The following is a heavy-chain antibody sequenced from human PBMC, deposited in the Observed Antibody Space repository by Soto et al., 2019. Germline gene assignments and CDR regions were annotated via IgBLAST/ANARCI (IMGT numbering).Heavy chain of an antibody. Sequence: SETLSLTCTVSGGSISSYYWSWIRQPPGKGLEWIGYIYYSGSTNYNPSLKSRVTISVDTSKNQFSLKLSSVTAADTAVYYCARGLKDGQDHYDFWSGYPRKDYYYMDVWGKGTTVTVSS. J-gene: IGHJ6*03. CDR3: ARGLKDGQDHYDFWSGYPRKDYYYMDV. CDR2: IYYSGST. V-gene: IGHV4-59*01. D-gene: IGHD3-3*01. CDR1: GGSISSYY.